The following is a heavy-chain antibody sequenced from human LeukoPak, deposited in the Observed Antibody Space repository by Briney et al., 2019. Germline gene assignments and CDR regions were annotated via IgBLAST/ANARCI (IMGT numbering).Heavy chain of an antibody. J-gene: IGHJ3*02. Sequence: GGSLRLSCAASGFTFSTYAVNWVRQAPGKGLEWVSSISSSSSYIYYADSVKGRFTISRDNAKNSLYLQMNSLRAEDTAVYYCARDSSVLTSSGSYDAFDIWGQGTMVTVSS. CDR2: ISSSSSYI. CDR1: GFTFSTYA. V-gene: IGHV3-21*01. CDR3: ARDSSVLTSSGSYDAFDI. D-gene: IGHD3-10*01.